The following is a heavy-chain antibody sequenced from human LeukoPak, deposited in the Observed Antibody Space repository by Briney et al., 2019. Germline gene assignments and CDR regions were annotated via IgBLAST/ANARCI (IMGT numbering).Heavy chain of an antibody. J-gene: IGHJ3*02. Sequence: LETLSLTCTVSGGSISSYYWSWIRQPPGKGLEWIGYIYYSGSTNYNPSLKSRVTISVDTSKNQFSLKLSSVTAADTAVYYCATCSGGSCYRAFDIWGQGTMVTVSS. CDR2: IYYSGST. CDR3: ATCSGGSCYRAFDI. V-gene: IGHV4-59*08. CDR1: GGSISSYY. D-gene: IGHD2-15*01.